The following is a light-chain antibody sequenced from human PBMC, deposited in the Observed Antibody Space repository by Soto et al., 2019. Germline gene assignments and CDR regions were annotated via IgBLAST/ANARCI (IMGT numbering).Light chain of an antibody. V-gene: IGLV2-14*03. CDR1: SSDIGAYNF. J-gene: IGLJ2*01. CDR2: DVN. Sequence: QSALTQPASVSGSPGQSITISCTGTSSDIGAYNFVSWYQQHPGKAPKLILYDVNIRPSGVSNRFSGSKSGNTASLTISWLQAEDEADYYCTSWTTSTTMIFGGGTKLTVL. CDR3: TSWTTSTTMI.